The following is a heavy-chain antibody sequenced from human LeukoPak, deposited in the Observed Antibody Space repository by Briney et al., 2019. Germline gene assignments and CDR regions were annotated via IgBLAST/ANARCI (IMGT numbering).Heavy chain of an antibody. Sequence: PGGSLSLSCAASGFTFSSYWISWVRQAPGKGLEWVANIKQDGSEKYYVDTVKGRFTISRDNAKTSLYLQMNSLRAEDTAVYYCARQNYYDSSGYYYSGFDYWGQGTLVTVSS. CDR1: GFTFSSYW. J-gene: IGHJ4*02. V-gene: IGHV3-7*01. CDR2: IKQDGSEK. D-gene: IGHD3-22*01. CDR3: ARQNYYDSSGYYYSGFDY.